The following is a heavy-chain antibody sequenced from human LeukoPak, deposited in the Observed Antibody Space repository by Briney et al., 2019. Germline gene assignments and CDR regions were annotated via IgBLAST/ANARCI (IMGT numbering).Heavy chain of an antibody. Sequence: GGSLRLSCAASGFTFSSYSMNWVRQAPGKGLEWVSSISSSSSYIYYADSVKGRFTISRDNAKNSLYLQMNSLRAEDTAVYYCARVGTSRAFDIWGQGTMATVSS. CDR2: ISSSSSYI. CDR3: ARVGTSRAFDI. J-gene: IGHJ3*02. CDR1: GFTFSSYS. V-gene: IGHV3-21*01.